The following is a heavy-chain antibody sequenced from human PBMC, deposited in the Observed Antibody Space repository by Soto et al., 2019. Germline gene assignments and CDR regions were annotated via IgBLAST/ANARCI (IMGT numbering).Heavy chain of an antibody. CDR2: MSYDGSNK. CDR3: AKDSGYCSSTSCSRYYYYYYMDV. Sequence: GGSLRLSCAASGFTFSSYGMHWVRQAPGKGLEWVAVMSYDGSNKYYADSVKGRFTISRDNSKNTLYLQMNSLRAEDTAVYYCAKDSGYCSSTSCSRYYYYYYMDVWGKGTTVTVSS. J-gene: IGHJ6*03. D-gene: IGHD2-2*01. V-gene: IGHV3-30*18. CDR1: GFTFSSYG.